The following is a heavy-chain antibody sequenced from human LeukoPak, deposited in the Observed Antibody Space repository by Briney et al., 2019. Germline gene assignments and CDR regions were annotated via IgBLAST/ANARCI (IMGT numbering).Heavy chain of an antibody. D-gene: IGHD3-3*01. J-gene: IGHJ4*02. CDR3: APEGPVFGV. CDR1: GFTVSTNY. V-gene: IGHV3-66*01. Sequence: GGSLRLSCAASGFTVSTNYMSWVRQAPGKGLEWVSFIHSGGTYYADSVKGRFTISRDNSKNTVYLQMNNLRAEDTAAYYCAPEGPVFGVRGQGTLVTVSS. CDR2: IHSGGT.